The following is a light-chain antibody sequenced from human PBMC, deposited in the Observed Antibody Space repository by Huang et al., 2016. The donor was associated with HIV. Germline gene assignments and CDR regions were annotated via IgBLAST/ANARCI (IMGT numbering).Light chain of an antibody. J-gene: IGKJ5*01. CDR3: QQRSNWPPIT. Sequence: EIVLTQSPATLSLSPGEKATLSCRASQSVSTYLAWYPQKPGQAPRLLIYDASNRATGIPARFSGSGSGRDFTLTISSLEPEDFAVYYCQQRSNWPPITFGQGTRLEI. CDR2: DAS. V-gene: IGKV3-11*02. CDR1: QSVSTY.